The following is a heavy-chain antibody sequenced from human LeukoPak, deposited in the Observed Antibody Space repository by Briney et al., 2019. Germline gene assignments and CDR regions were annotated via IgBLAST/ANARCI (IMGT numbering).Heavy chain of an antibody. Sequence: GESLKISCKGSGYSFTSYWIGWVRQMPGKGLEWMGIIYPGDSDTRYSPSFQGQVTISADKSISTAYLQWSSLKASDTAMYYCARRSYGGSSGYYSGWFDPWGQGTLVTVSS. CDR2: IYPGDSDT. J-gene: IGHJ5*02. CDR1: GYSFTSYW. D-gene: IGHD3-22*01. V-gene: IGHV5-51*01. CDR3: ARRSYGGSSGYYSGWFDP.